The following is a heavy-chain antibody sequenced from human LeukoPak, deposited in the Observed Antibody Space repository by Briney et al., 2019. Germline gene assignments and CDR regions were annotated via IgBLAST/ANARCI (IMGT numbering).Heavy chain of an antibody. Sequence: PSETLSLTCAVSGASVSGCYWSWIWQRPGKGQEWVEYIYYNGNTNYNPSLKSRVAISIDTYHNHFSLKLYSVTAADTAIYYCARHQYTVMSGYFDYWGQGSPVTVSS. CDR3: ARHQYTVMSGYFDY. D-gene: IGHD3-3*01. V-gene: IGHV4-59*08. CDR1: GASVSGCY. CDR2: IYYNGNT. J-gene: IGHJ4*02.